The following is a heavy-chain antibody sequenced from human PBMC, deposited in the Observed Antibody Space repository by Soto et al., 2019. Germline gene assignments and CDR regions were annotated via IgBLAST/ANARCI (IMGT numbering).Heavy chain of an antibody. CDR2: MNPNSGNT. D-gene: IGHD6-13*01. V-gene: IGHV1-8*01. CDR3: ARGQGKQLATYYYYGMDV. CDR1: GYTFTSYD. J-gene: IGHJ6*02. Sequence: GASVKVSCKASGYTFTSYDINWVRQATGQGLEWMGWMNPNSGNTGYAQKFQGRVTMTRNTSISTAYMELSSLRSEDTAVYYCARGQGKQLATYYYYGMDVWGQGTTVTVS.